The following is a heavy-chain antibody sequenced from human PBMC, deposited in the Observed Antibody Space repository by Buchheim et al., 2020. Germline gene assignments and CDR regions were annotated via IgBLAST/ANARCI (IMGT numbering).Heavy chain of an antibody. D-gene: IGHD3-3*01. J-gene: IGHJ4*02. Sequence: EVQLVQSGEEVKKAGESLKISCKGSGYTYSDYWIAWVRQMPGKGLEFMGTIYPGNSNVRYSPSFQGQVTISVDKSISTAYLQWSSLKASDTAMYYCARYGTILEWLFFDYWGQGTL. V-gene: IGHV5-51*01. CDR2: IYPGNSNV. CDR1: GYTYSDYW. CDR3: ARYGTILEWLFFDY.